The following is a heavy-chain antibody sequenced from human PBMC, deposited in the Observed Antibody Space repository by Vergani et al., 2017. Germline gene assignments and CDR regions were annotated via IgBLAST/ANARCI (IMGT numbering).Heavy chain of an antibody. CDR2: IIPIFGTA. V-gene: IGHV1-69*01. CDR1: GGTFSSYA. J-gene: IGHJ6*03. Sequence: QVQLVQSGAEVKKPGSSVKVSCKASGGTFSSYAISWVRQAPGQGLEWMGGIIPIFGTANYAQKFQGRVTITADESTSTAYRELSSLKTEDTAVYYCARVEALQYKGYYYYYDMDVWGKGTTVTVSS. D-gene: IGHD4-11*01. CDR3: ARVEALQYKGYYYYYDMDV.